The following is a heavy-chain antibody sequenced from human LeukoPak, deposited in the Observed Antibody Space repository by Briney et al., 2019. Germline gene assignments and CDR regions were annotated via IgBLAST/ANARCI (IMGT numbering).Heavy chain of an antibody. CDR2: ISRPGSST. D-gene: IGHD4-17*01. CDR3: TKKRLNRLGFYYGIDV. Sequence: GGSLRLSCAASGFTFSAYAMTWVRQAPGKGLDCVSVISRPGSSTHYADSVKGRFTISRDNSKNMMYLQMNSLRAEDTAIYYCTKKRLNRLGFYYGIDVWGQGTTVTVSS. J-gene: IGHJ6*02. V-gene: IGHV3-23*01. CDR1: GFTFSAYA.